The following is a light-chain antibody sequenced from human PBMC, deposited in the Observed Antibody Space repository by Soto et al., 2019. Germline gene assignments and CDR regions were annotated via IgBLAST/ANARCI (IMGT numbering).Light chain of an antibody. CDR3: QSYDSSLSVV. J-gene: IGLJ2*01. Sequence: QSVLTQPPSLSGAPGQRVTISCTGSTSNIGAGYDVHWYQQLPGTPPKLLIYGNSNRPSGVPDRFSGSKSGTSASLAITGLQAEDEADYYCQSYDSSLSVVFGGGTKLTVL. CDR1: TSNIGAGYD. CDR2: GNS. V-gene: IGLV1-40*01.